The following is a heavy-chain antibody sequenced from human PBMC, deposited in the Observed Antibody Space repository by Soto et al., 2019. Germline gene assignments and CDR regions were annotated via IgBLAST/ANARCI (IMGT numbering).Heavy chain of an antibody. V-gene: IGHV4-61*08. Sequence: SATLSLPCTVSGGSIDSGDYYWSWIRQPPGKGLEWIGYVYYGGTTNYNPFLKSRVTLSLDKSKNQFSLKMNSVTAADTDVYYGARDVIAPPNSFHPWGQASLVTVFS. D-gene: IGHD7-27*01. CDR3: ARDVIAPPNSFHP. CDR1: GGSIDSGDYY. CDR2: VYYGGTT. J-gene: IGHJ5*02.